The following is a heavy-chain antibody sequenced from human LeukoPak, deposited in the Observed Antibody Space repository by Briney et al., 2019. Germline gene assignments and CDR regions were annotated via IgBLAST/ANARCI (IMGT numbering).Heavy chain of an antibody. CDR3: ARHGLDSYGTLGWYFDL. CDR1: GYSFTSYW. Sequence: GESLKISCQGSGYSFTSYWIGWVRQMPGKGLEWMRIIYPGDSDTRYSPSFQGQVTISADKSISTAYLQWSSLKASDTAMYYCARHGLDSYGTLGWYFDLWGRGTLVTVSS. J-gene: IGHJ2*01. D-gene: IGHD5-18*01. CDR2: IYPGDSDT. V-gene: IGHV5-51*01.